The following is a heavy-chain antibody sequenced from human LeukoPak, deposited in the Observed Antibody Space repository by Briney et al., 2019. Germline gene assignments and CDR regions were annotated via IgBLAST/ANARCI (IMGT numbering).Heavy chain of an antibody. Sequence: SETLSLTCTVSGGSISSGSYYWSWIRQPAGKGLEWIGRIYSSGSTNYNPSLKSRVTISVDTSKNQFSLKLSSVTAADTAVYYCARGVGWAARPYYYYYYMDVWGKGTTVTVSS. V-gene: IGHV4-61*02. CDR1: GGSISSGSYY. CDR2: IYSSGST. D-gene: IGHD6-6*01. J-gene: IGHJ6*03. CDR3: ARGVGWAARPYYYYYYMDV.